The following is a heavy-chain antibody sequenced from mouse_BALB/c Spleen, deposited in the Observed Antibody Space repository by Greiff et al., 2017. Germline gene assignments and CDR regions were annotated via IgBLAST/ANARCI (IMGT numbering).Heavy chain of an antibody. CDR2: INSNGGST. J-gene: IGHJ1*01. CDR1: GFTFSSYG. V-gene: IGHV5-6-3*01. D-gene: IGHD2-14*01. Sequence: EVQGVESGGGLVQPGGSLKLSCAASGFTFSSYGMSWVRQTPDKRLELVATINSNGGSTYYPDSVKGRFTISRDNAKNTLYLQMSSLKSEDTAMYYCARAGRYDWYFDVWGAGTTVTVSS. CDR3: ARAGRYDWYFDV.